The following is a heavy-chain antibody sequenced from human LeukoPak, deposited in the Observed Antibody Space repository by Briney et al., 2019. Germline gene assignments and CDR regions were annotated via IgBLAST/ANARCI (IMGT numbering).Heavy chain of an antibody. CDR1: GGSISSGGYS. D-gene: IGHD3-3*01. CDR2: IYHSGST. J-gene: IGHJ4*02. CDR3: ARVRRYYFDY. Sequence: SETLSLTCAVSGGSISSGGYSWSWIRQPPGKGLEWIGYIYHSGSTYYNPSLKSRVTISVDRSKNQFSLKLSPVTAADTAMYYCARVRRYYFDYWGQGTLVTVSS. V-gene: IGHV4-30-2*01.